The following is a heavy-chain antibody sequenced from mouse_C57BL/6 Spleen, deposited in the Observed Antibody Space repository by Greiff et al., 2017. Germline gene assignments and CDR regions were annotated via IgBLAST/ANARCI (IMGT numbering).Heavy chain of an antibody. CDR3: AKGSSHYFDY. J-gene: IGHJ2*01. CDR2: IYPSDSET. D-gene: IGHD1-1*01. CDR1: GYTFTSYW. Sequence: QVQLQQPGAELVRPGSSVKLSCKASGYTFTSYWMDWVKQRPGQGLEWIGNIYPSDSETHYNQKFKDKATLTVDKSSSTAYMQLSSLTSEDSAVYYCAKGSSHYFDYWGQGTTLTVSS. V-gene: IGHV1-61*01.